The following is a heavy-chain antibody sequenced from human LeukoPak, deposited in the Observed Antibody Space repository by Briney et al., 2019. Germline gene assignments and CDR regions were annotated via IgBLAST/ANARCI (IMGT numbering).Heavy chain of an antibody. CDR3: ARDDLSGSYYDY. D-gene: IGHD1-26*01. J-gene: IGHJ4*02. CDR2: ISSSGSTI. Sequence: PGGSLRLSCAASGFTFSSYEMNWVRQAPGKGLEWVSYISSSGSTIFYADSVKGRFTISRDNAKNSLYLQMNSLRAEDTAVYYCARDDLSGSYYDYWGQGTLVTVSS. V-gene: IGHV3-48*03. CDR1: GFTFSSYE.